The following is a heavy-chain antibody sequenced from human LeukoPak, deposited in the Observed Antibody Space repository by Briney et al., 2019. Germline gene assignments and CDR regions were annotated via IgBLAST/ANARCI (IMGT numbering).Heavy chain of an antibody. Sequence: GGSLRLSCSASGFTFSRYAMHWVRQAPGKGLEYVSAISRNGGSTYYADSVKGRFTISRDNSKNTLYLQMSSLRAEDTAVYYCVKDGSGSYYTYYFDYWGQGTLVTVSS. CDR1: GFTFSRYA. CDR3: VKDGSGSYYTYYFDY. CDR2: ISRNGGST. V-gene: IGHV3-64D*06. J-gene: IGHJ4*02. D-gene: IGHD3-10*01.